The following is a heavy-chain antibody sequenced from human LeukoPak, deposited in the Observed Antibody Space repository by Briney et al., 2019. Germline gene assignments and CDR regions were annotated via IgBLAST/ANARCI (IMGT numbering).Heavy chain of an antibody. J-gene: IGHJ3*02. CDR1: GFTFSSYW. CDR2: INSDGSST. CDR3: ARDLGFEGSGRTETNAFDI. V-gene: IGHV3-74*01. Sequence: PGGSLRLSCAASGFTFSSYWMHWVRQAPGRGLVWVSRINSDGSSTSYADSVKGRFTISRDNAKNTLYLQMNSLRAEDTAVYYCARDLGFEGSGRTETNAFDIWGQGTMVTVSS. D-gene: IGHD2-15*01.